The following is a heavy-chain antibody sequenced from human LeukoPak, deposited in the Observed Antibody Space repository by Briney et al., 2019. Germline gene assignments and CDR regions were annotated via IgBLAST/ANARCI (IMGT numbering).Heavy chain of an antibody. V-gene: IGHV3-23*01. CDR1: GFTFSSYA. CDR2: ISGSGGST. J-gene: IGHJ4*02. Sequence: GGSLRLSCAASGFTFSSYAMSWVRQAPGKGLEWVSAISGSGGSTYYADSVKGRFTISRDNSKNTLYLQMNSLRAEDTAVYYCAVNFFGSGSYINFWGQGTLVTVSS. D-gene: IGHD3-10*01. CDR3: AVNFFGSGSYINF.